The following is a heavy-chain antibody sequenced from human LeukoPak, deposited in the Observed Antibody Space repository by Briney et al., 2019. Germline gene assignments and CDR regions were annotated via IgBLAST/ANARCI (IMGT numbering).Heavy chain of an antibody. D-gene: IGHD3-3*01. CDR2: IKSKTDGGTI. CDR1: GFTFTNAW. J-gene: IGHJ4*02. CDR3: TTEGGVFGVVLTNYFDY. V-gene: IGHV3-15*01. Sequence: GGSLRLSCAASGFTFTNAWMSWVRQTPGKGLEWVGRIKSKTDGGTIDYAAPVKGRFAISRDDSKNTLYLQLNGLKTEDTAVYYCTTEGGVFGVVLTNYFDYWGQGTLVTVCS.